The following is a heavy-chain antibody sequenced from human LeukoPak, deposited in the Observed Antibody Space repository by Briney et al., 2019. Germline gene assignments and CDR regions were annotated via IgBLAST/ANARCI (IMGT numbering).Heavy chain of an antibody. CDR3: AREGSSSWYVGWFGP. CDR2: IWYDGSNK. V-gene: IGHV3-33*08. Sequence: PGGSLRLSCAVSGFTLNNYAMHWVRQAPGKGLEWVAVIWYDGSNKYYADSVKGRFTISRDNSKDTLYLQMNSLRAEDTAVYYCAREGSSSWYVGWFGPWGQGTLVTVSS. CDR1: GFTLNNYA. J-gene: IGHJ5*02. D-gene: IGHD6-13*01.